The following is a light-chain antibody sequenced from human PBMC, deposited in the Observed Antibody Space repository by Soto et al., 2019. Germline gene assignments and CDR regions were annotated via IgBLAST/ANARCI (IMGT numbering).Light chain of an antibody. CDR3: CSYAGSDTML. Sequence: QPVLTQPASVSGSPGQSITISCTGTSSDVGSYNLVSWFQQHPGEAPKLMIYEGTKRPSGVSNRFSGSKSGNTASLTISGLQAEDEAHYYCCSYAGSDTMLFGGGTKLTVL. CDR2: EGT. J-gene: IGLJ2*01. V-gene: IGLV2-23*01. CDR1: SSDVGSYNL.